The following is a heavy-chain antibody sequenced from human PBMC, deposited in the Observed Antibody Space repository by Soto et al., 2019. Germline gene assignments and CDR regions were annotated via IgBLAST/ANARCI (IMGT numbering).Heavy chain of an antibody. V-gene: IGHV4-31*03. CDR1: GGSISSGGYY. CDR2: IYNSGSP. D-gene: IGHD4-17*01. CDR3: ARSGATRRENFDY. Sequence: QVQLQESGPGLVKPSETLSLTCTVSGGSISSGGYYWNWIRQHPGKGLEWIGYIYNSGSPYYNPSLKSRVTISVVKSDNQFSLELSSVTAADTAVYHCARSGATRRENFDYWGQGTLVTVSS. J-gene: IGHJ4*02.